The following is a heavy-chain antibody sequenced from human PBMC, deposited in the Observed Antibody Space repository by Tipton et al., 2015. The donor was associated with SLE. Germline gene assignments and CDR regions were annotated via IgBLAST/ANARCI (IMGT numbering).Heavy chain of an antibody. J-gene: IGHJ4*02. CDR2: ISHSGNI. V-gene: IGHV4-38-2*01. D-gene: IGHD3-22*01. Sequence: LRLSCAVSGFSISSGYYWGWIRQSPEKGLEWIGSISHSGNIYFNPSLKSRATMSIDTSRNKVFLRLSSVTAADTAVYYCARHDYDSNGYYQHYFDYWGQGTLVTVSS. CDR1: GFSISSGYY. CDR3: ARHDYDSNGYYQHYFDY.